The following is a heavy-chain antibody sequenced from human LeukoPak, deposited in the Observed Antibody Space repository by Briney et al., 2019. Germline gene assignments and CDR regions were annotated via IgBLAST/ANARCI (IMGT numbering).Heavy chain of an antibody. J-gene: IGHJ4*02. Sequence: SETLSLTCTVSGGSISSSSYYWGWIRQTPGKGLEWMGSIYYSGSTYYNPSLKSRVTISVDTSKNQFSLKLSSVTAADTAVYYCARQEWAILEWLYHDYWGQGTLVTVSS. V-gene: IGHV4-39*01. CDR3: ARQEWAILEWLYHDY. CDR1: GGSISSSSYY. D-gene: IGHD3-3*01. CDR2: IYYSGST.